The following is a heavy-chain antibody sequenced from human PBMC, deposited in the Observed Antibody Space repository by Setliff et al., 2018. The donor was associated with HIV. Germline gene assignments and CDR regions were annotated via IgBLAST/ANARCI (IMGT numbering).Heavy chain of an antibody. CDR3: ARDSNAPYFQR. CDR1: GGSISSSNW. J-gene: IGHJ1*01. CDR2: IYHSGSA. Sequence: PSETLSLTCAVSGGSISSSNWWTWVRQPPGKGLEWVGEIYHSGSANYNPSLKSRVTISVDKSKNQFSLKLTSLTAADTAVYYCARDSNAPYFQRWGQGTLGTVSS. V-gene: IGHV4-4*02. D-gene: IGHD1-1*01.